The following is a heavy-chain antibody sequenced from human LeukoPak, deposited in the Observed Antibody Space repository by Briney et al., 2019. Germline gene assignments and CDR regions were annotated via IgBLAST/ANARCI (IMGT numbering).Heavy chain of an antibody. Sequence: NASETLSLTCTVSGDSMSSSHYCWGWIRQPPGKGLEWIGSIYYSGSTYYNPSLKSRVTMSVDTSKKQFSLKLSSVTAADTAVYYCARHAVEAASRWFDPWGQGTLVTVSS. CDR1: GDSMSSSHYC. CDR3: ARHAVEAASRWFDP. J-gene: IGHJ5*02. CDR2: IYYSGST. D-gene: IGHD1-1*01. V-gene: IGHV4-39*01.